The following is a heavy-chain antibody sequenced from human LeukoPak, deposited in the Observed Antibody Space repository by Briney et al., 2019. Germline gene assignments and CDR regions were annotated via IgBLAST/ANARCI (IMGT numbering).Heavy chain of an antibody. CDR2: IKQDESEK. D-gene: IGHD2-15*01. J-gene: IGHJ3*02. CDR3: ARGWGYYAFDI. Sequence: GGSLRLSCAASGFTFSSYWMYWVRQAPGKGLEWVASIKQDESEKYYGDSVKGRFAVSRDNAKNSLFLQMNSLRAEDTAVYYCARGWGYYAFDIWGQGTMVTVSS. CDR1: GFTFSSYW. V-gene: IGHV3-7*01.